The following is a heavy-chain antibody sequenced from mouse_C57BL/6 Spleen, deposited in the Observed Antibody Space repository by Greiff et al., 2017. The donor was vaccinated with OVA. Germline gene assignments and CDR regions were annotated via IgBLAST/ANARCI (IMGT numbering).Heavy chain of an antibody. J-gene: IGHJ3*01. D-gene: IGHD3-2*02. CDR3: AAEAGRFAD. CDR2: INPNNGGT. Sequence: EVQLQQSGPELVKPGASVKIPCKASGYTFTDYNMDWVKQSHGKSLEWIGDINPNNGGTIYNQKFKGKATLTVDKSSSTAYMELRSLTSEDTAVYYCAAEAGRFADWGQGTLVTVSA. V-gene: IGHV1-18*01. CDR1: GYTFTDYN.